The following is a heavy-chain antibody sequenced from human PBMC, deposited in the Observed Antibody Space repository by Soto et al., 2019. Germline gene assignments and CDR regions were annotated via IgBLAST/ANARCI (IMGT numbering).Heavy chain of an antibody. CDR1: GYTFTSYG. J-gene: IGHJ5*02. Sequence: GASVKVSCKASGYTFTSYGISWVRQAPGQGLKWMGWISAYNGNTNYAQKLQGRVTMTTDTSTSTAYMELRSLRSDDTAVYYCARDLDTYYDFWSGSYGFDPWGQGTLVTVSS. CDR3: ARDLDTYYDFWSGSYGFDP. V-gene: IGHV1-18*01. CDR2: ISAYNGNT. D-gene: IGHD3-3*01.